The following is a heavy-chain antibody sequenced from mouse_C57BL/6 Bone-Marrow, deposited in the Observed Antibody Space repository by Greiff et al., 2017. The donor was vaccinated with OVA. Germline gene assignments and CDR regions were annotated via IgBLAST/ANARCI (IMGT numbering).Heavy chain of an antibody. D-gene: IGHD3-2*02. Sequence: EVQRVESGGGLVQPGESLKLSCESNEYDFPSYDMSWVRKTPEKRLELVAAINSDGGSTYYPDNMEGRFIFSRDNTKNTLYLQMSSLMSEDTALYYCARHSAQATSYAMDYWGQGTSVTVSS. CDR3: ARHSAQATSYAMDY. J-gene: IGHJ4*01. CDR1: EYDFPSYD. V-gene: IGHV5-2*01. CDR2: INSDGGST.